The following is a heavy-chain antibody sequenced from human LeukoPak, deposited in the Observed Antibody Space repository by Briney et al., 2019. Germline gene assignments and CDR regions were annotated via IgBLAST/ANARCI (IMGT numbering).Heavy chain of an antibody. J-gene: IGHJ5*02. CDR2: IYYSGST. V-gene: IGHV4-31*03. Sequence: SQTLSLTCTVSGGSISSGGYYWSWIRQHPGKGLEWIGYIYYSGSTYYNPSLKSRVTISVDTSKNQFSLKLSSVTAADTAVYYCARGSHESKTGTKGARGGPWFDPWGQGTLVTVSS. CDR3: ARGSHESKTGTKGARGGPWFDP. CDR1: GGSISSGGYY. D-gene: IGHD1-7*01.